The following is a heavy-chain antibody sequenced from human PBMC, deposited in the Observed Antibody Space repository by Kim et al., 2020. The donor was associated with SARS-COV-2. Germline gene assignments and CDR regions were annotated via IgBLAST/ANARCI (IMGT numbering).Heavy chain of an antibody. Sequence: SETLSLTCTVSGGSISSGGYYWSWIRQHPGKGLEWIGYIYYSGSTYYNPSLKSRVTISVDTSKNQFSLKLSSVTAADTAVYYCARGGGGGEYCGGDCSDYWGQGTLVTVSS. D-gene: IGHD2-21*02. CDR2: IYYSGST. CDR3: ARGGGGGEYCGGDCSDY. CDR1: GGSISSGGYY. V-gene: IGHV4-31*03. J-gene: IGHJ4*02.